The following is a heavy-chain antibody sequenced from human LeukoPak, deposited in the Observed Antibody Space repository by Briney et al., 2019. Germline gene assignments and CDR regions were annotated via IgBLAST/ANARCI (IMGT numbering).Heavy chain of an antibody. CDR3: ARGKVVRGVYYFDY. J-gene: IGHJ4*02. D-gene: IGHD3-10*01. CDR1: GGSISSYY. CDR2: VYYSGST. V-gene: IGHV4-59*01. Sequence: PSETLSLTCTVSGGSISSYYWSWIRQPPGKGLEWIGYVYYSGSTNYNPSLKSRVTISVDTSKNQFSLKLSSVTAADTAVYYCARGKVVRGVYYFDYWGQGTLVTVSS.